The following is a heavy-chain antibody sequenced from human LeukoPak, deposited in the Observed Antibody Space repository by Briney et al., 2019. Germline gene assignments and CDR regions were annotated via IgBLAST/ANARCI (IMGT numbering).Heavy chain of an antibody. CDR3: VKAHSADATAGDV. J-gene: IGHJ4*02. D-gene: IGHD1-14*01. Sequence: GGSLRLSCAASGFTFSSRAMSWARQAPGKGLEWVSAISGSGGSTYADSGKGRFTISRNNSRKTVFLQMNRLRAEETAVYYCVKAHSADATAGDVWGEGTLVTVSS. V-gene: IGHV3-23*01. CDR2: ISGSGGST. CDR1: GFTFSSRA.